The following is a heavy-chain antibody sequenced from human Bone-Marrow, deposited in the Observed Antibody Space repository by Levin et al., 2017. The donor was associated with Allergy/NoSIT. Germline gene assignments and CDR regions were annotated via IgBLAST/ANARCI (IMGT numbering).Heavy chain of an antibody. CDR3: ARDIPCGDYVWYFDL. CDR2: ISSSSSTI. V-gene: IGHV3-48*01. CDR1: GFSFSSYS. J-gene: IGHJ2*01. D-gene: IGHD4-17*01. Sequence: GASVKVSCAASGFSFSSYSMNWVRQAPGKGLEWVSYISSSSSTIYYADSVKGRVTISRDNAKNSLYLQMNSLRAEDTAVYYCARDIPCGDYVWYFDLWGRGTLVTVSS.